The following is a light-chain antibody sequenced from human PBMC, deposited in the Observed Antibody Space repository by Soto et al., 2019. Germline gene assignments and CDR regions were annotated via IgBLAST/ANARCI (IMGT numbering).Light chain of an antibody. CDR2: SAS. J-gene: IGKJ1*01. CDR1: RGIGNA. V-gene: IGKV1-27*01. Sequence: DIQMTQSPSSLSASVGDRVTITCRPSRGIGNALAWYQQKPGTVPKLLIHSASTLQSGVPSRFSGSGSGTDFTLTISSLQPEDVASYYCQKSDSAPTFGPGTKV. CDR3: QKSDSAPT.